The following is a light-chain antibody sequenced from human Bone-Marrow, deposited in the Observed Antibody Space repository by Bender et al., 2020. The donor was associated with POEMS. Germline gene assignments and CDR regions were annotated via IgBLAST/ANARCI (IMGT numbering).Light chain of an antibody. Sequence: QSALTQSASVAGSPGQSITISCTGASSYVGSFYLVSWYEQLPGKAPKLIIHGGCKRPSGACDRFSGSKSGNTASLTFSGLQAEGETDYSCCSYTNTNTLVFGGGTKLTVL. CDR1: SSYVGSFYL. CDR3: CSYTNTNTLV. V-gene: IGLV2-14*02. CDR2: GGC. J-gene: IGLJ2*01.